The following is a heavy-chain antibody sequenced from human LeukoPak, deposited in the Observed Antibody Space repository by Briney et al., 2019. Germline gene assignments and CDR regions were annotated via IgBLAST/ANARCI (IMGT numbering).Heavy chain of an antibody. J-gene: IGHJ4*02. V-gene: IGHV4-31*03. CDR2: IYYSGTT. CDR1: GGSISSGAYY. D-gene: IGHD3-9*01. Sequence: PSQTLSLTCTVSGGSISSGAYYWTWIRQHPGKGLEYIGYIYYSGTTYYNPSLKSRVTISVDTSKNQFSLKLTSVTAADTAVYYCAREANDILTGQYYYFDFWGQGVLVTVSS. CDR3: AREANDILTGQYYYFDF.